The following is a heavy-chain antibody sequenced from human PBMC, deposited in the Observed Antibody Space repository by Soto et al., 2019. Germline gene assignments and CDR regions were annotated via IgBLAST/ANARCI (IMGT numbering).Heavy chain of an antibody. J-gene: IGHJ4*02. V-gene: IGHV3-30*18. Sequence: QVQLVESGGGVVQPGRSLRLSCAASGFTFSTYGMHWVRQAPGKGLEWVAVISYDGNNKYYADSVKGRFTISRDSSENTLYLQMNCLRAEDTAVYYCAKSVYNWNDGFFDYWGQGTLVTVSS. CDR2: ISYDGNNK. D-gene: IGHD1-1*01. CDR3: AKSVYNWNDGFFDY. CDR1: GFTFSTYG.